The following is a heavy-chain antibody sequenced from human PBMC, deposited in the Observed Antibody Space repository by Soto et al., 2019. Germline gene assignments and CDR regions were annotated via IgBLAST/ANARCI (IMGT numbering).Heavy chain of an antibody. Sequence: QVQLVQSGAEVKKPGASVKVSCKASGYTFTGYYMHWVRQAPGQGLEWMGWINPNSGGTNYAQKFQGRVTMTRDPSISKAYRERSRLRSDDTAVYYCAREGVGGALTGDHYYYGMDVWGQGTTVTVSS. CDR2: INPNSGGT. D-gene: IGHD7-27*01. CDR1: GYTFTGYY. CDR3: AREGVGGALTGDHYYYGMDV. J-gene: IGHJ6*02. V-gene: IGHV1-2*02.